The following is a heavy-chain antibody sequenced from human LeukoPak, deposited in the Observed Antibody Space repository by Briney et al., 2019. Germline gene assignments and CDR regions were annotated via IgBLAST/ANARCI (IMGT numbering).Heavy chain of an antibody. CDR1: GGSISSSSYY. V-gene: IGHV4-39*07. CDR3: AREGAARNFDY. CDR2: IYYSGST. D-gene: IGHD6-6*01. J-gene: IGHJ4*02. Sequence: SETLSLTCTVSGGSISSSSYYWGWIRQPPGKGLEWIGSIYYSGSTYYNPSLKSRVTISVDTSKNQFSLKLSSVTAADTAVYYCAREGAARNFDYWGQGILVTVSS.